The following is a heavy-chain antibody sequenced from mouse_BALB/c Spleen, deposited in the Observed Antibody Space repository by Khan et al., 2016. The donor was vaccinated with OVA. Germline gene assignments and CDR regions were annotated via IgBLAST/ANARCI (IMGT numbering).Heavy chain of an antibody. CDR2: MIYSGNT. J-gene: IGHJ3*01. Sequence: EVQLQESGPSLVQPSQTLSLTCSVTGDSITSGYWNWIRKFPGNKLEYMGYMIYSGNTYYNPSLISRISISRHTSKNQFYLQLNSVTTEDTATYCGARSTYRYAFAYWGQGTLVTVSA. V-gene: IGHV3-8*02. CDR3: ARSTYRYAFAY. CDR1: GDSITSGY. D-gene: IGHD2-14*01.